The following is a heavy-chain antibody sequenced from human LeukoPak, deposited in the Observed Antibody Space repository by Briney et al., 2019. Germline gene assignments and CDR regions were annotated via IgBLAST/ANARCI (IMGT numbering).Heavy chain of an antibody. CDR3: ARGLYDFWSGPPPYYYYMDV. Sequence: SETLSLTCAVYGGSFSGYYWSWIRQPPGKGLEWIGEINHSGSTNYNPSLKSRVTISVDTSKNQFSLKLSSVTAADTAVYYCARGLYDFWSGPPPYYYYMDVWGKGTTVTVS. V-gene: IGHV4-34*01. CDR1: GGSFSGYY. J-gene: IGHJ6*03. CDR2: INHSGST. D-gene: IGHD3-3*01.